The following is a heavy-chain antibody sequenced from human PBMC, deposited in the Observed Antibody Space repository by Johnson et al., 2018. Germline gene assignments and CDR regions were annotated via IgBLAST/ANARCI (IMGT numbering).Heavy chain of an antibody. CDR2: ISSSSNTI. V-gene: IGHV3-48*04. CDR3: ARAPTQSAEYFPH. J-gene: IGHJ1*01. D-gene: IGHD2-15*01. Sequence: EVQLVETGGGLVQPGGSLRLSCAASGFTFSSYSMNWVRQAPGKGLEWVSYISSSSNTIYYADSVKGRFTISRDNAKNSLYLQMNSLRAEDTAGYYCARAPTQSAEYFPHWGQGTLVTVSS. CDR1: GFTFSSYS.